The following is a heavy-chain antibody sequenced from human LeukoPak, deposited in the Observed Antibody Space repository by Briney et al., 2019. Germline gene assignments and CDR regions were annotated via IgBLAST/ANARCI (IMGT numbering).Heavy chain of an antibody. CDR3: ARDRGEYYDSSGYHDAFDI. CDR2: INPNSGGT. CDR1: GYTFTGYY. Sequence: ASVKVSCKASGYTFTGYYTHWVRQAPGQGLEWMGWINPNSGGTNYAQKFQGRVTMTRDTSISTAYMELSRLRSDDTAVYYCARDRGEYYDSSGYHDAFDIWGQGTMVTVSS. J-gene: IGHJ3*02. D-gene: IGHD3-22*01. V-gene: IGHV1-2*02.